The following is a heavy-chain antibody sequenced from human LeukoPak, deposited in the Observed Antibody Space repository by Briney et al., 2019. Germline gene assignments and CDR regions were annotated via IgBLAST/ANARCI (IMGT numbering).Heavy chain of an antibody. Sequence: PSETLSLTCAVYGGSFSGYYWSWIRQPPGKGLEWIGEINHSGSTNYNPSLKSRVTISVDTSKNQFSLKLSSVTAADTAVYYCARARRKWLLPYYMDVWGKGTTVTVSS. J-gene: IGHJ6*03. V-gene: IGHV4-34*01. CDR1: GGSFSGYY. D-gene: IGHD3-22*01. CDR2: INHSGST. CDR3: ARARRKWLLPYYMDV.